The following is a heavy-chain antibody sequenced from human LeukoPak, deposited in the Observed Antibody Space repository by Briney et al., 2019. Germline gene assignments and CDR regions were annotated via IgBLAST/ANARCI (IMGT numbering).Heavy chain of an antibody. CDR1: GFSFSSYA. D-gene: IGHD1-26*01. CDR3: ASESSGSYGNYFDY. V-gene: IGHV3-23*01. Sequence: GGSLRLSCAASGFSFSSYAMTWVRQAPGKGLEWVSAISASGGSTYYADSVKGRFTISRDTSKNTLYLQMNSLRAEDTAVYYCASESSGSYGNYFDYWGQGTLVTVSS. CDR2: ISASGGST. J-gene: IGHJ4*02.